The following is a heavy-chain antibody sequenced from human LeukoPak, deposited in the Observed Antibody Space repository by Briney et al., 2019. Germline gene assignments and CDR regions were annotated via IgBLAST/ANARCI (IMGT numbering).Heavy chain of an antibody. CDR1: GYSISSGYY. CDR3: ARDLYSSGWGYFDY. J-gene: IGHJ4*02. CDR2: IYHSGST. D-gene: IGHD6-19*01. V-gene: IGHV4-38-2*02. Sequence: SETLSLTCTISGYSISSGYYWGWIRQPPGKGLEGFGSIYHSGSTYYNPSLKSRVTISLDTSENQFSLKLSSVTAADTAVYYCARDLYSSGWGYFDYWGQGTLVTVSS.